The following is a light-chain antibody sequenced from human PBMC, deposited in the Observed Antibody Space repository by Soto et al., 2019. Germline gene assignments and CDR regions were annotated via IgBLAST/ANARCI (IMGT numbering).Light chain of an antibody. Sequence: QSVLTQPPSASGTPGQRVSITCSGSSSNIGSNIVNWYQQLPGRAPKLLIYRTNQRPSGVPDRFSGSKSGTSASLAISGLQSDDEADYYCATWDDSLNGPVFGGGTKLTVL. CDR1: SSNIGSNI. CDR2: RTN. CDR3: ATWDDSLNGPV. J-gene: IGLJ3*02. V-gene: IGLV1-44*01.